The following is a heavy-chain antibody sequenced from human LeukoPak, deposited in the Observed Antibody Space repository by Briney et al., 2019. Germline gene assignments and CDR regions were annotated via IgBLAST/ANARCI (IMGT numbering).Heavy chain of an antibody. CDR3: ARVIDRYCSGGSCTAFDI. D-gene: IGHD2-15*01. V-gene: IGHV3-21*01. CDR2: ISSSSSYI. J-gene: IGHJ3*02. Sequence: PGGSLRLSCAASGFTLSSYSMNWVRQAPGKGLEWVSSISSSSSYIYYADSVKGRFTISRDNAKNSLYLQMNSLRAEDTAVYYCARVIDRYCSGGSCTAFDIWGQGTMVTVSS. CDR1: GFTLSSYS.